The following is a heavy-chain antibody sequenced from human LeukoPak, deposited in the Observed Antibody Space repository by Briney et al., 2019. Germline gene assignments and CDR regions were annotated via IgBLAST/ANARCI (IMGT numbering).Heavy chain of an antibody. Sequence: GGSLRLSCAASGFTFSSYAIHWVRQAPGKGLEWVTVISNDGSKKSYADSVKGRFIISRDNAKNSLYLQMNSLRAEDTAVYYCAELGITMIGGVWGKGTTVTISS. D-gene: IGHD3-10*02. CDR1: GFTFSSYA. CDR3: AELGITMIGGV. CDR2: ISNDGSKK. V-gene: IGHV3-30*07. J-gene: IGHJ6*04.